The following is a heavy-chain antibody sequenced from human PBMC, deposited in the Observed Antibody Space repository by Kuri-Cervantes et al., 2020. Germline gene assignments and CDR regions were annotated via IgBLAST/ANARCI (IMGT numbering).Heavy chain of an antibody. CDR1: GFVFSNYV. Sequence: GESLKISCAASGFVFSNYVMDWVRQAPGKGLEWVSALHGSGGGTYYAGSVKGRFTISRDNAKNSLYLQMNSLRAEDTAVYYCAKSDWVFDYWGQGTLVTVSS. V-gene: IGHV3-23*01. CDR2: LHGSGGGT. D-gene: IGHD3-9*01. CDR3: AKSDWVFDY. J-gene: IGHJ4*02.